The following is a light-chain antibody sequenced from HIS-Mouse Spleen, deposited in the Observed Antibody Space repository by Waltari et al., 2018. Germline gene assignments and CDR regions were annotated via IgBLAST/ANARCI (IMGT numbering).Light chain of an antibody. V-gene: IGLV2-8*01. Sequence: QSALTQPPSASGSPGQSVTISCTGTSSDVGGYNYVSWYQQHPGKAPKLMIYGVSKRPSGGPDRFSGSKSGNTASLTVSGLQAEDEADYYCSSYAGSNNVVFGGGTKLTVL. J-gene: IGLJ2*01. CDR1: SSDVGGYNY. CDR2: GVS. CDR3: SSYAGSNNVV.